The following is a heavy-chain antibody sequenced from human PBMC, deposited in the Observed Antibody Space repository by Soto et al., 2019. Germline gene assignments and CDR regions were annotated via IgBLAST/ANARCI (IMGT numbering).Heavy chain of an antibody. D-gene: IGHD6-13*01. CDR3: AREVEQQLVLGWFDP. J-gene: IGHJ5*02. V-gene: IGHV3-21*01. CDR2: ISSSSSYI. CDR1: GFTFSSYS. Sequence: EVQLVESGGGLVKPGGSLRLSCAASGFTFSSYSMNWVRQAPGKGLEWGSSISSSSSYIYYADSVKGRFTISRDNAKNSLYLQMNSLRAEDTAVYYCAREVEQQLVLGWFDPWGQGTLVTVSS.